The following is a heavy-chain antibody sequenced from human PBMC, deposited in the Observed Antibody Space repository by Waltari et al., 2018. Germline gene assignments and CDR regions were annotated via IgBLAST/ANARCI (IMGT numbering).Heavy chain of an antibody. Sequence: EVQLLESGGDLVQPGGSLRLSCAASGIPFSNYAINWVRLAPGTGREWVSAITVGDDTYYADSVKGRFTISRDTSKDTVHLQMNGLRAEDTAVYYCATPFYNWDDPLHSWGQGTLVTVSS. CDR3: ATPFYNWDDPLHS. CDR1: GIPFSNYA. V-gene: IGHV3-23*01. D-gene: IGHD1-20*01. CDR2: ITVGDDT. J-gene: IGHJ4*02.